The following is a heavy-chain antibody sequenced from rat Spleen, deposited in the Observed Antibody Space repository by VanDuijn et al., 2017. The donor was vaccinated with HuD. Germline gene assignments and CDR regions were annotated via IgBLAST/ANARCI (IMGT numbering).Heavy chain of an antibody. D-gene: IGHD5-1*01. CDR1: GYSITSSYR. CDR2: INSAGST. V-gene: IGHV3-3*01. J-gene: IGHJ1*01. CDR3: ARRSTGPYWYFDF. Sequence: EVQLQESGPGLVKPSQSLSLTCSVTGYSITSSYRWNWIRKFPGNKLEWMGYINSAGSTNYNPSLKSRISITRDTSKNQFFLQVNSVTTEDTATYYCARRSTGPYWYFDFWGPGTMVTVSS.